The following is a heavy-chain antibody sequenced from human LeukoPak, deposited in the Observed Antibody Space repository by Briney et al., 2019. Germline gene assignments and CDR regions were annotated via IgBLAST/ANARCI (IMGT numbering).Heavy chain of an antibody. J-gene: IGHJ3*02. CDR2: IIPIFGTA. D-gene: IGHD3-3*01. CDR3: AKTVLHYDFWSGDAFDI. Sequence: SVKVSCKASGGTFSSYAISWVRQAPGQGLEWMGGIIPIFGTANYAQKFQGRVTITADESTSTVYMELSSLRSEDTAVYYCAKTVLHYDFWSGDAFDIWGQGTMVTVSS. CDR1: GGTFSSYA. V-gene: IGHV1-69*13.